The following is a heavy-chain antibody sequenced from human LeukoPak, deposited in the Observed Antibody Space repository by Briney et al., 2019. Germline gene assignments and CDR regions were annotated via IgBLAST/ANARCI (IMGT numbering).Heavy chain of an antibody. CDR1: GFPFSSYW. CDR3: ARGDFNDYGNYVDAFDI. V-gene: IGHV3-7*01. Sequence: GGSLRLSCAASGFPFSSYWMSWVRQAPGKGPEWVANIKQDGGEKYYVDSVKGRFTISRDNAKNSLYLQMNSLRAEDTAVYYCARGDFNDYGNYVDAFDIWGQGTMVTVSS. D-gene: IGHD4/OR15-4a*01. J-gene: IGHJ3*02. CDR2: IKQDGGEK.